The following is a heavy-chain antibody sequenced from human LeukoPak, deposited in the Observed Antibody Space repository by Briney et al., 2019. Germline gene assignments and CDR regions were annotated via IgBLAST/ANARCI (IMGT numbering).Heavy chain of an antibody. D-gene: IGHD2-15*01. Sequence: GGSLRLSCAASGFTFSSYSMNWVRQAPGKGLEWVSSISSSSSYIYYADSVKGRFTISRDNAKNSLYLQMNSLRAEDTAVYYCARARYCSGGSCLYYFDYWGQGTLVTVSS. CDR1: GFTFSSYS. CDR2: ISSSSSYI. V-gene: IGHV3-21*01. CDR3: ARARYCSGGSCLYYFDY. J-gene: IGHJ4*02.